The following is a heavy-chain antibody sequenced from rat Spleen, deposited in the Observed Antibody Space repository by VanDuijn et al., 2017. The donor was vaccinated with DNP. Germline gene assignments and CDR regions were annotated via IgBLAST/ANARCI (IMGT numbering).Heavy chain of an antibody. Sequence: EVQLVETGGGVVQPGNSLKLSCXASGFTXSDSAMAWVHQSPKKGLEWVATIIYDGSHTFYRDSVQGRFTISKDNVKTTLNLQMDSLKSDDTATYYCTTFEGTNAWGQGTSVTVSS. V-gene: IGHV5S10*01. CDR1: GFTXSDSA. D-gene: IGHD1-11*01. CDR3: TTFEGTNA. CDR2: IIYDGSHT. J-gene: IGHJ4*01.